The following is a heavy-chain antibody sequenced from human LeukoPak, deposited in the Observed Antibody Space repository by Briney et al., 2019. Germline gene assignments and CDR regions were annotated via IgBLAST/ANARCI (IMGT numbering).Heavy chain of an antibody. V-gene: IGHV4-4*02. Sequence: SETLSLTCAVSGGSISSSNWWTWIRQPPGKGLEWIGEVHLDGRTNYNPSLESRLTMSVDLSENHISLRLTSVTAADTAVYYCAREGGFYRPLDYTGQGTLVTVSS. J-gene: IGHJ4*02. CDR2: VHLDGRT. CDR3: AREGGFYRPLDY. CDR1: GGSISSSNW. D-gene: IGHD3-3*01.